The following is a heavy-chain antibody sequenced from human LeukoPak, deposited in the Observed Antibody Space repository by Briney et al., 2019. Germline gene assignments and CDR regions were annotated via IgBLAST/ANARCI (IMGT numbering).Heavy chain of an antibody. Sequence: ASVKVSCKASGFTFTNFGFSWVRQAPGQGLEWMGWISAYNGNTNYAQKLQGRVTMTTDTSTSTAYMELRSLRSDDTAVYYCARVGGLWWDLDYWGQGTLVTVSS. CDR3: ARVGGLWWDLDY. J-gene: IGHJ4*02. V-gene: IGHV1-18*01. CDR1: GFTFTNFG. D-gene: IGHD2-21*01. CDR2: ISAYNGNT.